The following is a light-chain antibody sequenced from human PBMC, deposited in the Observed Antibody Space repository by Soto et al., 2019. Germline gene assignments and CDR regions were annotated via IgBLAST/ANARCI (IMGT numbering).Light chain of an antibody. CDR3: TSYTSSNTYV. V-gene: IGLV2-14*01. CDR2: EVS. Sequence: QSALTQPASVSGSPGQSITISCTGTSSDVGGYNYVSWYQQHPGKAPKLMIYEVSHRPSGVSNRFSGSKSGNTASLTISGLLAEDEADYYCTSYTSSNTYVFGTGTKLTV. CDR1: SSDVGGYNY. J-gene: IGLJ1*01.